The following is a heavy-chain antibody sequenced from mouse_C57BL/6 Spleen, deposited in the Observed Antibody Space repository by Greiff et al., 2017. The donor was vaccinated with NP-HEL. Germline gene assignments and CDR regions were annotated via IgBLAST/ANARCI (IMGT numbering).Heavy chain of an antibody. J-gene: IGHJ3*01. CDR1: GFNFQHTY. Sequence: EVQLQPSVAELVRPGASVQLSCTASGFNFQHTYMPWVQQRPEQFLAWIGWLDPANGNTKYAPNFQGKATITADTSSNTAYLQLSSLPSEDTAIFYCASPFAYWGKGTLVTVSA. CDR2: LDPANGNT. CDR3: ASPFAY. V-gene: IGHV14-3*01.